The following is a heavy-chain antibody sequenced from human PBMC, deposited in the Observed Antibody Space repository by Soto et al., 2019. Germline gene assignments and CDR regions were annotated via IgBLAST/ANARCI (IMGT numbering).Heavy chain of an antibody. J-gene: IGHJ3*02. CDR2: ISPMLGVR. D-gene: IGHD2-21*01. CDR3: TIGSWSGEVFDI. V-gene: IGHV1-69*02. CDR1: GGTFSTYS. Sequence: QVQLVQSGAEVKKPGSSVKVSCKDSGGTFSTYSMFWVRQAPGQGLEWMGRISPMLGVRNYAQRFQDRVTIRADKSTATCHIELSSPRSEDTALYYCTIGSWSGEVFDIWGQGTMVTVTS.